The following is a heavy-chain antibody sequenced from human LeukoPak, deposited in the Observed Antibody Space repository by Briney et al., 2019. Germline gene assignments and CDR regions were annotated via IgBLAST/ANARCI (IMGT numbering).Heavy chain of an antibody. CDR1: GGPFSGYY. Sequence: SETLSLTCAVYGGPFSGYYWSWIRQPPGKGLEWIGEINHSGSTNYNPSLKSRVTISVDTSKNQFSLKLSSVTAADTAVYYCARVDRKAVGHWGQGTLVTVSS. J-gene: IGHJ5*02. V-gene: IGHV4-34*01. CDR3: ARVDRKAVGH. D-gene: IGHD2-15*01. CDR2: INHSGST.